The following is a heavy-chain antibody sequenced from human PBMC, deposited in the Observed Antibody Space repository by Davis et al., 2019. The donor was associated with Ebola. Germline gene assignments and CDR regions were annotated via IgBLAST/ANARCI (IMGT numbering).Heavy chain of an antibody. J-gene: IGHJ5*02. CDR2: MNPHTGYT. CDR1: GYTFSVYD. CDR3: ARGLMDSAAFRAGWFDP. V-gene: IGHV1-8*01. D-gene: IGHD2/OR15-2a*01. Sequence: AASVKVSCKASGYTFSVYDFNWVRQAAGQGLEWIGWMNPHTGYTGYAQKFQGRVTMTRNSSINTAYMELRGLRSDDTAVYYCARGLMDSAAFRAGWFDPWGQGTTVTVSS.